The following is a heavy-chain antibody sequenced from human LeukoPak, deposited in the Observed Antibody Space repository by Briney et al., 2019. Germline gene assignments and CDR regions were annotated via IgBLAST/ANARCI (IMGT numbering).Heavy chain of an antibody. CDR3: ASSMWDCSGTICHERFEY. CDR2: ISSSGSTI. D-gene: IGHD2-2*01. J-gene: IGHJ4*02. Sequence: GGSLRLSCAASGFTFSSYEMNWVRQAPGKGLEGVSYISSSGSTIYYADSVKGRFTISRDNAKNSLYLQMNSLRAEDTAVYYCASSMWDCSGTICHERFEYWGQGTVVTVSS. V-gene: IGHV3-48*03. CDR1: GFTFSSYE.